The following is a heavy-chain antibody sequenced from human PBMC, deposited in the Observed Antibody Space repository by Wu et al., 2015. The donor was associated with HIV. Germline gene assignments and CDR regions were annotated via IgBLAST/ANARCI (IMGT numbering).Heavy chain of an antibody. J-gene: IGHJ2*01. CDR2: INPNSGGT. Sequence: QVHLVQSGAEVKKPGASVKVSCKASGYTFTGYYMHWVRQAPGQGLEWMGWINPNSGGTNYAQKFQGRVTMTRDTSISTAYMELSRLRSDDTAVYYCAIKXTFERVPAATGWYFDLWGRGTLVTVSS. CDR3: AIKXTFERVPAATGWYFDL. V-gene: IGHV1-2*02. D-gene: IGHD2-2*01. CDR1: GYTFTGYY.